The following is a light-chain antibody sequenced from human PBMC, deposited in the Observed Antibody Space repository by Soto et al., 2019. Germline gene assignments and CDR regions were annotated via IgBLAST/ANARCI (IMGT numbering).Light chain of an antibody. CDR1: QTINNN. V-gene: IGKV1-39*01. J-gene: IGKJ5*01. Sequence: DIEMTQSPSSHSASVGDRVTISGRISQTINNNLNWYQQRPGKAPKLLIYSSSSLLSGVPPRFSGSGSGTDFTLTISSLQPEDFATYFCQQTYITPITFGQGTRLDIK. CDR3: QQTYITPIT. CDR2: SSS.